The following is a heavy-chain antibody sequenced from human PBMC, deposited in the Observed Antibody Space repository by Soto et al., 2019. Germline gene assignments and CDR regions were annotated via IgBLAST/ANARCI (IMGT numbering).Heavy chain of an antibody. J-gene: IGHJ6*02. CDR3: ARGTKSSSSWTGNDYYYYGMDV. V-gene: IGHV3-21*01. Sequence: GGSLRLSCAASGFTFSSYSMNWVRQAPGKGLEWVSSISSSSSYIYYADSVKGRFTISRDNAKNSLYLQMNSLRAEDTAVYYCARGTKSSSSWTGNDYYYYGMDVWGQGTTVTVSS. CDR1: GFTFSSYS. CDR2: ISSSSSYI. D-gene: IGHD6-13*01.